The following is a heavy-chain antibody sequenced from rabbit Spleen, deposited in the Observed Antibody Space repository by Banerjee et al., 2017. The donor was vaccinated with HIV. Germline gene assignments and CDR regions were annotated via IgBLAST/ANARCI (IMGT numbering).Heavy chain of an antibody. CDR2: IYNGDGST. Sequence: QEQLVESGGGLVQPEGSLTLTCKASGFDFSDDAMYWVRQAPGKGPEWTACIYNGDGSTYYASWVNGRFSISKTSSTTVTLQMTSLTAADTATYFCARDLAAWNSGSYAFNLWNQGTLVTVS. V-gene: IGHV1S47*01. CDR3: ARDLAAWNSGSYAFNL. D-gene: IGHD1-1*01. CDR1: GFDFSDDA. J-gene: IGHJ4*01.